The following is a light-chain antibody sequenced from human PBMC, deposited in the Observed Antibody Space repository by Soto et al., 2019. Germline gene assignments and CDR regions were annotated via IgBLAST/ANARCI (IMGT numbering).Light chain of an antibody. CDR1: SGHSNYA. CDR3: QTWGSGTVV. Sequence: QLVLTQSPSASASLGASVKLTCTLSSGHSNYAIAWHQQQSEKGPRYLMKLNSDGSHSKGDGIPDRFSGSSSGAERYLTISSLQSEDEADYYCQTWGSGTVVFGGGTKLTV. CDR2: LNSDGSH. J-gene: IGLJ2*01. V-gene: IGLV4-69*01.